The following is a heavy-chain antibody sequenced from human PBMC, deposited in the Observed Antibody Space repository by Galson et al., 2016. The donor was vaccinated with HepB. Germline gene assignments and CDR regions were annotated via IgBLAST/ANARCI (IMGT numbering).Heavy chain of an antibody. D-gene: IGHD6-19*01. Sequence: SVKVSCKASGYILTNHAIHWVRQAPGQRLEWMGWVNDGTGNTRYPKNFQGRVTFTRDTSATTAYMELSSLRSEDTAVYYCAIIGAGYSSGWSNWGQGTLVTVSS. CDR2: VNDGTGNT. V-gene: IGHV1-3*01. CDR3: AIIGAGYSSGWSN. J-gene: IGHJ4*02. CDR1: GYILTNHA.